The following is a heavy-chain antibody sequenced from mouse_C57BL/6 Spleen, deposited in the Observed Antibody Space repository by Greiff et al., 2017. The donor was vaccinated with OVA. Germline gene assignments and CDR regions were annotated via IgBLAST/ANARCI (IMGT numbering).Heavy chain of an antibody. CDR1: GYIFTSYW. V-gene: IGHV1-52*01. D-gene: IGHD2-4*01. J-gene: IGHJ3*01. CDR3: ARWDEYDDWGAD. CDR2: IDPSDSET. Sequence: QVQLQQPGAELVRPGSSVKLSCKACGYIFTSYWMHWVKQRPIQGLEWIGNIDPSDSETHYNQKFKDKATLTVDKSSSTAYMQLISLTSEDSAVYYCARWDEYDDWGADWGQGSLVTVSA.